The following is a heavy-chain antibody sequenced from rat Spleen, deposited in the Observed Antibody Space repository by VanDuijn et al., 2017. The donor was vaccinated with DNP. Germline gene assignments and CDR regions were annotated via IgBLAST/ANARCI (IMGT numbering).Heavy chain of an antibody. D-gene: IGHD1-6*01. CDR1: GFTFSDYA. CDR2: IIYDGSGT. V-gene: IGHV5S10*01. Sequence: EVQLVESGGGLVQPGNSLKLSCAASGFTFSDYAMAWVRQSPKKGLEWVATIIYDGSGTYYRDSVKGRFTISGDNAKSTLYLQVDSLRSEDTATYYCATLMYATDYYYFHYWGQGVMVTVSS. CDR3: ATLMYATDYYYFHY. J-gene: IGHJ2*01.